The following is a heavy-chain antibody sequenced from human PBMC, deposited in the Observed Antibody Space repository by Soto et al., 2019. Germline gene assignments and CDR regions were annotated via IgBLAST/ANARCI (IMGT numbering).Heavy chain of an antibody. CDR3: ARSGYSYGPNPLLY. CDR2: INHSGST. J-gene: IGHJ4*02. D-gene: IGHD5-18*01. V-gene: IGHV4-34*01. Sequence: PSETLSLTCAVYGGSFSGYYWSWIRQPPGKGLERIGEINHSGSTNYNPSLKSRVTISVDTSKNQFSLKLSSVTAADTAVYYCARSGYSYGPNPLLYWGQGTLVTVSS. CDR1: GGSFSGYY.